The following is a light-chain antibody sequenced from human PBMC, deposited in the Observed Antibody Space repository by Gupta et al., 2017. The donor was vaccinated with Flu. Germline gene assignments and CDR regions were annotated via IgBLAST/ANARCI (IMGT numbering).Light chain of an antibody. CDR2: KDT. J-gene: IGLJ1*01. CDR3: QEWNSSTCV. CDR1: KLGEKC. V-gene: IGLV3-1*01. Sequence: SYEVTPPPSVSVSPGPTASITCPGAKLGEKCASWAPPTPGPSPVLCIYKDTKRPSGIPERVSGSNSTNTVTMTSSGTQAVDESYYYCQEWNSSTCVFGPGTKVTVL.